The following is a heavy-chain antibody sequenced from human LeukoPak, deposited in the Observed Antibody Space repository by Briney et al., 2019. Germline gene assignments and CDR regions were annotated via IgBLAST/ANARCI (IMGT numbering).Heavy chain of an antibody. D-gene: IGHD5-12*01. CDR3: AKDSDYNGYDRGHFDC. CDR1: GFTFSSYG. Sequence: GRSLRLSCAASGFTFSSYGMHWVRQAPGKGLEWVAVISYDGSNKYYADSVKGRFTISRDNSKNTLYLQMNSLRAEDTAMYYCAKDSDYNGYDRGHFDCWGQGTLVTVSS. CDR2: ISYDGSNK. V-gene: IGHV3-30*18. J-gene: IGHJ4*02.